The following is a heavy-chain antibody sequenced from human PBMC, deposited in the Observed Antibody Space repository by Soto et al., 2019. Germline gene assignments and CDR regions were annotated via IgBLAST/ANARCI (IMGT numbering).Heavy chain of an antibody. CDR2: IYYSGST. CDR1: GGSSSSYC. J-gene: IGHJ4*02. D-gene: IGHD5-12*01. CDR3: ARLAPLNEWLYDY. V-gene: IGHV4-59*08. Sequence: LETLPHTWTVSGGSSSSYCWSWIRQPPGKGLEWIGNIYYSGSTNYNPSLKSRVTISVDTSKNQFSLKLSSVTAADTAVYYCARLAPLNEWLYDYWGQGTLVTVSS.